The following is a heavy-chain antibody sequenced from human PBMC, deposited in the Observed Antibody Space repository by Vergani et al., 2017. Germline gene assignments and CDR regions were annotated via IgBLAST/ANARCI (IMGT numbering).Heavy chain of an antibody. D-gene: IGHD4-23*01. V-gene: IGHV1-69*01. CDR3: AREWDGGFSAQGFDP. Sequence: QVQLVQSGAEVKKPGSSVKVSCKASGGTFSSYAISWVRQAPGKGLEWLGGIIPMFGTANYAQKFQSRVTITADESTSTAYMELSRLRSEATAVYYCAREWDGGFSAQGFDPWGQGTLVTVSS. CDR1: GGTFSSYA. CDR2: IIPMFGTA. J-gene: IGHJ5*02.